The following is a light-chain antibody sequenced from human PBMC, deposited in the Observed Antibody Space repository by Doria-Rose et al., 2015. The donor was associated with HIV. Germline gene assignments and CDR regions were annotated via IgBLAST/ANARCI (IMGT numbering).Light chain of an antibody. J-gene: IGKJ1*01. CDR1: QSFSSTD. CDR2: DGS. CDR3: HQYGTSWT. Sequence: LTQSPGTLSLSPGERATLSCRASQSFSSTDLAWYQQKPGQAPSLLIYDGSTRATGIPDRFSASGSGTDFTLTINRLEPEDFALYYCHQYGTSWTFGQGTKVEI. V-gene: IGKV3-20*01.